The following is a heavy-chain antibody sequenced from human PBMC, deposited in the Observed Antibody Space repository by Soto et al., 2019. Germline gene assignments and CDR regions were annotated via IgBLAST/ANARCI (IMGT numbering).Heavy chain of an antibody. J-gene: IGHJ4*02. CDR2: MNPNSGNT. CDR3: ARGAQGFDC. Sequence: QVQLVQSGAEVKKPGASVKVSCKASGYTFTSYDINWVRQATGQGLEWMGWMNPNSGNTGYAQKCXXRXTXXRNSSISTADMELSSLRCEYTAVYDCARGAQGFDCLGQGTLVTVSS. CDR1: GYTFTSYD. V-gene: IGHV1-8*01.